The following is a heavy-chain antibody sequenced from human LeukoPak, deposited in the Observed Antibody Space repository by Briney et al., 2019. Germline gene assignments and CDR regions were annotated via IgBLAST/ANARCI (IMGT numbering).Heavy chain of an antibody. D-gene: IGHD1-26*01. J-gene: IGHJ6*03. CDR2: INPNSGNA. CDR3: ARALAWGGSSYSYYYMDV. Sequence: ASVKVSCKASGYTFTSYDINWVRQATGQGLEWMGWINPNSGNAGYAQKFQGRVTMTRNTSISTAYMELSSLRSEDTAVYYCARALAWGGSSYSYYYMDVWDKGTTVTVSS. CDR1: GYTFTSYD. V-gene: IGHV1-8*02.